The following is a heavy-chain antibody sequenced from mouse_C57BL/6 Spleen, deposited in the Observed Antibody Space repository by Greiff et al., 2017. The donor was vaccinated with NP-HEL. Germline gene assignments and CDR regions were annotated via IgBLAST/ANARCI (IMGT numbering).Heavy chain of an antibody. CDR2: ISDGGGYT. V-gene: IGHV5-4*01. D-gene: IGHD1-1*01. J-gene: IGHJ1*03. CDR1: GFTFSSYA. CDR3: ARDQYYYGSYWYFDV. Sequence: EVKLMESGGGLVKPGGSLKLSCAASGFTFSSYAMSWVRQTPEKRLEWVATISDGGGYTYYPANVKGRFTISIDNAKNNLYLQMSHLKSENTAMYYCARDQYYYGSYWYFDVWGTGTTVTVSS.